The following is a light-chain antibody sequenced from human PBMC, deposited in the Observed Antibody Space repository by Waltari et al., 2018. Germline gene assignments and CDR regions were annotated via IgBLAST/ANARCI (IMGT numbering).Light chain of an antibody. CDR2: DVS. CDR1: RSDVGTHNY. V-gene: IGLV2-14*03. J-gene: IGLJ1*01. CDR3: NSYTTSGTYV. Sequence: QSALTQPASVSGSPGQSITISCTGTRSDVGTHNYVSWYQQRPGKAPDLIIFDVSNGPSGVSIRFAGSKSGNTASLTICGRQAEDEADYFCNSYTTSGTYVFGSGTKVTVL.